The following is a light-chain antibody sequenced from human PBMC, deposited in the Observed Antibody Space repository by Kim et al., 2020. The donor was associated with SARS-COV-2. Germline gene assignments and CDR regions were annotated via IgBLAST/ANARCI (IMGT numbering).Light chain of an antibody. CDR1: QNISHY. Sequence: SASVGDKVTVTCRTSQNISHYLNWYHQKPGEAPKLLIYAAVTLQGGVSSRFSASGSGTDFTLMITSLQPEDLATYYCQQSYRIPYAFAQGTKLEI. J-gene: IGKJ2*01. CDR2: AAV. CDR3: QQSYRIPYA. V-gene: IGKV1-39*01.